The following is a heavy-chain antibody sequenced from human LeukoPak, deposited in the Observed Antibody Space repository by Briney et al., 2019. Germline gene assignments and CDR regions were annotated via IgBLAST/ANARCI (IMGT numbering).Heavy chain of an antibody. D-gene: IGHD2-2*01. Sequence: GGSLRLSCVASGFRFNDYYMTWIRQAAGKGLEWISYISDTSAYTNYADSVRGRFTISRDNAKNSLYLQMNSLRAEDTAVYYCARVGGYCSSTSCPPPDYWGQGTLVTVSS. J-gene: IGHJ4*02. CDR3: ARVGGYCSSTSCPPPDY. CDR2: ISDTSAYT. V-gene: IGHV3-11*06. CDR1: GFRFNDYY.